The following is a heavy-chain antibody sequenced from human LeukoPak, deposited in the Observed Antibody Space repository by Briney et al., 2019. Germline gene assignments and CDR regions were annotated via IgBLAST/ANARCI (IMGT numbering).Heavy chain of an antibody. CDR3: ASARKGGGSWDYGMDV. J-gene: IGHJ6*02. V-gene: IGHV1-2*02. CDR2: INPNSGGT. Sequence: ASVEVSCKASGYTFTGYYMHWVRQAPGQGLEWMGWINPNSGGTNYAQKFQGRVTMTRDTSISTAYMELSRLRSDDTAVYYCASARKGGGSWDYGMDVWGQGTTVTVSS. D-gene: IGHD1-14*01. CDR1: GYTFTGYY.